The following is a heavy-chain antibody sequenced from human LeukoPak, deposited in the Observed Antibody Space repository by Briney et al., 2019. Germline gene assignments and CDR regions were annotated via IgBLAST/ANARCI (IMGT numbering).Heavy chain of an antibody. CDR3: ARGVYCSGGSCYSERGPHYYGMDV. CDR2: IYYSGST. J-gene: IGHJ6*02. CDR1: GGSISSYY. Sequence: PSETLSLTCTVSGGSISSYYWSWIRQPPGKGLEWIGYIYYSGSTNYNPSLKSRVTISVDTSENQFSLKLSSVTAADTAVYYCARGVYCSGGSCYSERGPHYYGMDVWGQGTTVTVSS. V-gene: IGHV4-59*01. D-gene: IGHD2-15*01.